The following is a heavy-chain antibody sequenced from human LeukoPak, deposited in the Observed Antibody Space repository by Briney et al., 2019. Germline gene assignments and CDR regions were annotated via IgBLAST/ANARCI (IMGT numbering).Heavy chain of an antibody. CDR1: GDSITSYY. D-gene: IGHD3-22*01. CDR2: IYYTGST. Sequence: SETLSLTCNVSGDSITSYYWNWIRQPPGQGLEWIGYIYYTGSTNSNPPLKSRLTISLDTSKKHFSLKLSSVTAADTAIYYCASSYFYDANRYFDYWGQGALVTVSS. V-gene: IGHV4-59*08. CDR3: ASSYFYDANRYFDY. J-gene: IGHJ4*02.